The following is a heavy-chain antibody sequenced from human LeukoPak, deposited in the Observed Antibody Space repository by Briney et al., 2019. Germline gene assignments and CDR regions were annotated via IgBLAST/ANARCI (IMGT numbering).Heavy chain of an antibody. Sequence: SETLSLTCNVSAVSITTYYWSWIRQPPGQGLEWLGYMHNSGSTNYNPSLKSRVTILVETSKNQFSLRLSSVTAADTAVYFCARGPRFTGTNYWPFDYWGQGTLVTVSS. CDR3: ARGPRFTGTNYWPFDY. J-gene: IGHJ4*02. V-gene: IGHV4-59*01. CDR1: AVSITTYY. D-gene: IGHD4/OR15-4a*01. CDR2: MHNSGST.